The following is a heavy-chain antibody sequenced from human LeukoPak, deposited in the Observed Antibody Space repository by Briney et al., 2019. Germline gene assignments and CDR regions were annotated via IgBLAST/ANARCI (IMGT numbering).Heavy chain of an antibody. D-gene: IGHD3-22*01. CDR1: GFTFGKYW. CDR2: IKLDGSEK. CDR3: ARDGEYYDSRGSYFDS. V-gene: IGHV3-7*03. Sequence: GGSLRLSCVASGFTFGKYWMSWVRQAPGKGLEWVANIKLDGSEKNYVDSVKGRFTISRDNTKNSLYLQMNSLRVEDTAVYYCARDGEYYDSRGSYFDSWGQGTLVTVFS. J-gene: IGHJ4*02.